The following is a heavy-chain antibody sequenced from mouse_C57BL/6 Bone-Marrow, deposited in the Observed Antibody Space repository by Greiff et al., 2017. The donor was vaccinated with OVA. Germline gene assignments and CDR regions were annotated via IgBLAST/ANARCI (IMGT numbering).Heavy chain of an antibody. CDR2: IYPRSGNT. CDR1: GYTFTSYG. CDR3: AREGLLRLFAY. D-gene: IGHD1-1*01. J-gene: IGHJ3*01. V-gene: IGHV1-81*01. Sequence: QVHVKQSGAELARPGASVKLSCKASGYTFTSYGISWVKQRTGQGLEWIGEIYPRSGNTYYNEKFKGKATLTADKSSSTAYMELRSLTSEDSAVYFCAREGLLRLFAYWGQGTLVTVSA.